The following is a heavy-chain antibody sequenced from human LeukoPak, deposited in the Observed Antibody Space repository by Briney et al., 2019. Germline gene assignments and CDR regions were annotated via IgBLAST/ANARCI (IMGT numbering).Heavy chain of an antibody. Sequence: ASVKVSCKASGYTFTSYGISWVRQAPGQGLEWMGWINAYNGNTNYAQKLQGRVTMTTDTSTSTAYMELRSLRSDDTAVYYCARAPIRLWFGELTTWGQGTLVTVSS. J-gene: IGHJ5*02. CDR3: ARAPIRLWFGELTT. CDR2: INAYNGNT. V-gene: IGHV1-18*01. CDR1: GYTFTSYG. D-gene: IGHD3-10*01.